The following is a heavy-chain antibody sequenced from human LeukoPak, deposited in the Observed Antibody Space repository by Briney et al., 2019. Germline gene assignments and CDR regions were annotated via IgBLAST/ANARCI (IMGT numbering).Heavy chain of an antibody. Sequence: GGSLRLSCAASGFALEHYAMTWIRQARGKGLEWVSGINDRGDDTFYADSVKGRFTVSRDNSKNTLYLQMNSLRVEDTATYYCGRGGWISAGRFDPWGQGTLVTVSA. J-gene: IGHJ5*02. V-gene: IGHV3-23*01. CDR1: GFALEHYA. CDR2: INDRGDDT. D-gene: IGHD2-15*01. CDR3: GRGGWISAGRFDP.